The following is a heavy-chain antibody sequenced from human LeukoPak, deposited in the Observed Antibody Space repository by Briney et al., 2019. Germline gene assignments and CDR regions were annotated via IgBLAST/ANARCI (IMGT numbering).Heavy chain of an antibody. CDR1: GDSISRYY. D-gene: IGHD4-23*01. CDR2: IYFDGST. J-gene: IGHJ4*02. Sequence: SETLSLTCTVSGDSISRYYWSWIRQPPGKGLEWIGYIYFDGSTNYNPSLKSRVTVSLDTSKNQFSLKLNSVTAADTAVYYCAKDPETTVVTPGARDYWGQGTLVTVSS. V-gene: IGHV4-59*12. CDR3: AKDPETTVVTPGARDY.